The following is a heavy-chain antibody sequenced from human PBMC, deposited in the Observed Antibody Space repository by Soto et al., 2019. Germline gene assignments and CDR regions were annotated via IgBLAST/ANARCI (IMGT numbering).Heavy chain of an antibody. J-gene: IGHJ6*02. V-gene: IGHV3-43*01. D-gene: IGHD3-3*01. CDR3: AKDISGAYYDFWSGYYTPYYYYYGMDV. CDR1: GFTFSNAW. Sequence: GGSLRLSCAASGFTFSNAWMSWVRQAPGKGLEWVSLISWDGGSTYYADSVKGRFTISRDNSKNSLYLQMNSLRTEDTALYYCAKDISGAYYDFWSGYYTPYYYYYGMDVWGQGTTVTVSS. CDR2: ISWDGGST.